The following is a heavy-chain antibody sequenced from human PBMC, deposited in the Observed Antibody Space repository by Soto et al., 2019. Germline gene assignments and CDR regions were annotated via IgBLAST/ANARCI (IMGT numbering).Heavy chain of an antibody. D-gene: IGHD3-3*01. V-gene: IGHV3-9*01. CDR1: GFTFDDYA. CDR2: ISWKSGNI. Sequence: GGSLRLSCVASGFTFDDYAMHWVRQPPGKGLEWVSGISWKSGNIYYADSVKGRFTISRDNAKNSLYLQMNSLRVEDTALYYCARVMIWSDINAFEIWGQGTMVTVSS. J-gene: IGHJ3*02. CDR3: ARVMIWSDINAFEI.